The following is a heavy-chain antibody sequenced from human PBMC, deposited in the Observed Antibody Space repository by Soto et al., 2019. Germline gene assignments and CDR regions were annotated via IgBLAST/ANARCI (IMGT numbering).Heavy chain of an antibody. V-gene: IGHV4-59*01. CDR2: IYYSGST. Sequence: SETLCLTCTVPGGSIISYYWSWIRQPPGKGLEWIGYIYYSGSTNYNPSLKSRVTISVDTSKNQFSLKLSSVTAADTAVYYCARGDRDLYDLWSGYRINAFDIWGQGTMVTVSS. D-gene: IGHD3-3*01. CDR1: GGSIISYY. J-gene: IGHJ3*02. CDR3: ARGDRDLYDLWSGYRINAFDI.